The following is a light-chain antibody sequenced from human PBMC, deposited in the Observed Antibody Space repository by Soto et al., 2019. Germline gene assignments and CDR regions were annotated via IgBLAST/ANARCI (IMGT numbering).Light chain of an antibody. CDR3: QTYSNWPPWT. V-gene: IGKV3-15*01. CDR1: QSLSSN. CDR2: RAS. Sequence: EILLTQAPDTVAVSAGETATLSCRASQSLSSNLAWYQQKPGQAPRLLIFRASTRATGIPARFSATGSGTDFTLTISRLQSEDCAVYYCQTYSNWPPWTFGPGTNVDIK. J-gene: IGKJ1*01.